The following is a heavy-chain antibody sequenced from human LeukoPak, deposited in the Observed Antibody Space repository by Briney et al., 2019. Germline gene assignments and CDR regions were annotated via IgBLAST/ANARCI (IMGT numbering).Heavy chain of an antibody. CDR1: GFTFSSHA. V-gene: IGHV3-33*01. D-gene: IGHD2-2*01. CDR2: IWFDRTNK. Sequence: GGSLRLSCAASGFTFSSHAMHWVRQAPGKGLEWVAVIWFDRTNKWYVDSVQSRFSISRDNSKNTMYLEMNSLRAEDTAIYYCARTVRCSPSSCHFWVLDVWGQGTTVTVSS. J-gene: IGHJ6*02. CDR3: ARTVRCSPSSCHFWVLDV.